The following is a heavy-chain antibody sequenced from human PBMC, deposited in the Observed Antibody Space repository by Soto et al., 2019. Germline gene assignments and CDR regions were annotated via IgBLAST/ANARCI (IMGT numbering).Heavy chain of an antibody. V-gene: IGHV3-53*01. CDR2: LYDVDDS. CDR1: GLTVSGKKY. J-gene: IGHJ3*01. Sequence: DVQLVESGGGLIQPGESLRLSCAAFGLTVSGKKYVAWVRQAPGKGLEWVSALYDVDDSFYADSVKGRFTTSSDSSNTTVYLQMNGLRPDDTAVYYCASWHEREHAYDVWGQGTTVTVSS. CDR3: ASWHEREHAYDV. D-gene: IGHD1-1*01.